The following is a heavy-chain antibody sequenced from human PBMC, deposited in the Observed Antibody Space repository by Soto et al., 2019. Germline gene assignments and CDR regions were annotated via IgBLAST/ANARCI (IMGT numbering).Heavy chain of an antibody. D-gene: IGHD1-1*01. J-gene: IGHJ4*02. CDR1: GITTSVYW. CDR3: VAEDNADY. CDR2: IKSDGSVN. V-gene: IGHV3-7*03. Sequence: EVQVVESGGALARPGESLRLSCVASGITTSVYWMAWVRQAPGRGLEWVASIKSDGSVNYYMDSLKGRFTISRDSAINSLYLQLSSLRGEDTAVYFCVAEDNADYWGQGTLVTVSP.